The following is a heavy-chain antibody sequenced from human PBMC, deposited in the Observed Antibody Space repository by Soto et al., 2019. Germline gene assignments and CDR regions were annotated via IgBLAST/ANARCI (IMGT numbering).Heavy chain of an antibody. CDR1: GGTFSSYA. CDR3: ASPITSLQQFHGMDV. D-gene: IGHD6-13*01. V-gene: IGHV1-69*01. CDR2: IIPIFGTA. J-gene: IGHJ6*02. Sequence: QVQLVQSGAEVKKPGSSVKVSCTASGGTFSSYAISWVRQAPGQGLEWMGGIIPIFGTANYAQKFQGRVTITADESTSTAYMELSSLRSENTAVYYCASPITSLQQFHGMDVWGQGTTVTVSS.